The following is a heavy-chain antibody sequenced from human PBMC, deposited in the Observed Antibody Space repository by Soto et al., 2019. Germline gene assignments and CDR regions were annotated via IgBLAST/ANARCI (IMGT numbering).Heavy chain of an antibody. CDR2: INHSGST. D-gene: IGHD3-3*01. CDR1: GGSFSGYY. J-gene: IGHJ6*02. CDR3: AREGGTDFGVVIWYSYYYGMDV. Sequence: PSETLSLTCAVYGGSFSGYYWSWIRQPPGKGLEWIGEINHSGSTNYNPSLKSRVTISVDTSKNQFSLKLSSVTAADAAVYYCAREGGTDFGVVIWYSYYYGMDVWGQGTTVTVS. V-gene: IGHV4-34*01.